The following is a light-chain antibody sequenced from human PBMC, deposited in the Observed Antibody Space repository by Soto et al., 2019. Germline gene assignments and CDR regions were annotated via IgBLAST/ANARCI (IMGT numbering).Light chain of an antibody. V-gene: IGKV3-20*01. CDR2: GAS. CDR1: QSVSSSY. J-gene: IGKJ1*01. Sequence: EIVLTQSPGTLSLSPGERATLSCRASQSVSSSYLAWYQQKPGQAPRLLIYGASSRATGIPDRFSGSGSGTGFTLTIRSLQSEAFAVYYCQQYNKWPQTFGQATKVDIK. CDR3: QQYNKWPQT.